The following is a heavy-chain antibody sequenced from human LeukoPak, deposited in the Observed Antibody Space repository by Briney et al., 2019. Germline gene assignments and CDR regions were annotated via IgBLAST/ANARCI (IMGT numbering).Heavy chain of an antibody. CDR2: INWNGVST. V-gene: IGHV3-20*04. CDR1: GFNFDDYG. CDR3: AREDGFCSGGSCYQH. D-gene: IGHD2-15*01. Sequence: PGRTLSLSCAASGFNFDDYGMSWVRQAPGRGLEWVSFINWNGVSTDYADSVKSRFTISRDNAKNSLYLQMSSLRVEDTALYYCAREDGFCSGGSCYQHWGQGTLVTVSS. J-gene: IGHJ1*01.